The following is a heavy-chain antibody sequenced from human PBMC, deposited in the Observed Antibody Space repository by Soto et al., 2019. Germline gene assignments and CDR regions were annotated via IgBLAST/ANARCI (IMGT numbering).Heavy chain of an antibody. J-gene: IGHJ5*02. Sequence: GASVKVSCKASGYTFTSYYMHWVRQAPGQGLEWMGIINPSGGSTSYAQKFQGRVTMTRDTSTSTVYMELSSLRSEDTAVYYCARESSVDTAMVHNWFDPWGQGTLVTVSS. CDR2: INPSGGST. CDR3: ARESSVDTAMVHNWFDP. V-gene: IGHV1-46*01. D-gene: IGHD5-18*01. CDR1: GYTFTSYY.